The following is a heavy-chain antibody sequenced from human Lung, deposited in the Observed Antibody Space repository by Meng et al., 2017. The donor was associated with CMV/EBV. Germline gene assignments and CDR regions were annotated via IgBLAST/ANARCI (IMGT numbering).Heavy chain of an antibody. J-gene: IGHJ4*02. CDR2: INHSGST. D-gene: IGHD2-15*01. V-gene: IGHV4-34*01. CDR1: GGSFSGYY. Sequence: SETXSLXXAVYGGSFSGYYWSWIRQPPGKGLEWIGEINHSGSTNYNPSLKSRVTISVDTSKNQFSLKLSSVTAADTAVYYCARMVVAPLVFDYWGQGTLVXVSS. CDR3: ARMVVAPLVFDY.